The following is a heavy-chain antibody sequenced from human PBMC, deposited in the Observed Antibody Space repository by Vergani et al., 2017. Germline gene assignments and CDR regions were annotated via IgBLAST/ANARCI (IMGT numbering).Heavy chain of an antibody. D-gene: IGHD1-26*01. CDR1: GFTFSSYS. Sequence: EVQLVESGGGLVQPGGSLRLSCAASGFTFSSYSMNWVRQAPGKGLEWVSYISSSSIYIYYADSVKGRFTISRDNAQNSLYLQMNSLRAEDTAVYYCARRSGGSLIRFDYWGQGTLVTVSS. CDR2: ISSSSIYI. V-gene: IGHV3-21*01. J-gene: IGHJ4*02. CDR3: ARRSGGSLIRFDY.